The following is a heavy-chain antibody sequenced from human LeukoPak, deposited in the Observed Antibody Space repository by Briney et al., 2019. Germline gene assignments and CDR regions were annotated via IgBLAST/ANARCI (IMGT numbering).Heavy chain of an antibody. J-gene: IGHJ3*02. CDR2: MNPHSGNT. CDR3: ARGRRDVFDI. Sequence: ASVKLSCKASGYTFTFYDIQWVRQAAGQGLEWIGWMNPHSGNTGYAQKFLGRITLTRTTSTSMAYMELTSLKSEDTAVYYCARGRRDVFDIWGQGTTVTVS. V-gene: IGHV1-8*03. CDR1: GYTFTFYD.